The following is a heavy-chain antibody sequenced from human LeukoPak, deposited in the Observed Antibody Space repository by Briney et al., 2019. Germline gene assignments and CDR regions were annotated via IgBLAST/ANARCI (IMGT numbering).Heavy chain of an antibody. V-gene: IGHV4-59*08. CDR1: GGSISSYY. CDR2: IYYSGST. Sequence: SETLSLTCTVSGGSISSYYWSWIRQPPGKGLEWIGYIYYSGSTNYNPSLKSRVTISVDTSKNQFSLKLSSVTAADTAVYYCARNYDFWSGYFDYWGQGTLVTVSS. J-gene: IGHJ4*02. D-gene: IGHD3-3*01. CDR3: ARNYDFWSGYFDY.